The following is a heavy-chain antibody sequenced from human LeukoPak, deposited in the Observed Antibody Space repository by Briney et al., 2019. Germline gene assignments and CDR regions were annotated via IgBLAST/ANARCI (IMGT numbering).Heavy chain of an antibody. CDR2: ISAYNGNT. CDR3: ARVPSYYYGSGSPYYYYMDV. Sequence: ASVKVSCKASGHTFTGYYMHWVRQAPRQGLEWMGWISAYNGNTNYAQKLQGRVTMTTDTSTSTAYMELRSLRSDDTAVYYCARVPSYYYGSGSPYYYYMDVWGKGTTVTISS. D-gene: IGHD3-10*01. CDR1: GHTFTGYY. V-gene: IGHV1-18*04. J-gene: IGHJ6*03.